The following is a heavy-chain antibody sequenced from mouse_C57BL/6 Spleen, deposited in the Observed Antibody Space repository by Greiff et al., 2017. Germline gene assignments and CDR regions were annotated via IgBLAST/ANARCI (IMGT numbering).Heavy chain of an antibody. D-gene: IGHD1-1*01. CDR1: GFTFSSYA. CDR3: ARDWYYGSSYGAWFAY. CDR2: ISDGGSYT. J-gene: IGHJ3*01. V-gene: IGHV5-4*01. Sequence: DVKLVESGGGLVKPGGSLKLSCAASGFTFSSYAMSWVRQTPEKRLEWVATISDGGSYTYYPDNVKGRFTISGDNAKNNLYLQMSHLKSEDTAMYYCARDWYYGSSYGAWFAYWGQGTLVTVSA.